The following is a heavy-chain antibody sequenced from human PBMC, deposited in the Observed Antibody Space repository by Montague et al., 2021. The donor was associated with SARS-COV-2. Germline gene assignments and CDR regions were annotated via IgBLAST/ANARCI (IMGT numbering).Heavy chain of an antibody. CDR2: ISYDGSNK. D-gene: IGHD4-11*01. J-gene: IGHJ4*02. Sequence: SLRLSCAASGFTFSSYAMHWVRQAPGKGLEWVAVISYDGSNKYYADSVKGRYTISRDNSKNTLNLQMNSLRAEDTAVYYCASLKTDYSNYFDYWGQGTLVTVSS. CDR3: ASLKTDYSNYFDY. CDR1: GFTFSSYA. V-gene: IGHV3-30*04.